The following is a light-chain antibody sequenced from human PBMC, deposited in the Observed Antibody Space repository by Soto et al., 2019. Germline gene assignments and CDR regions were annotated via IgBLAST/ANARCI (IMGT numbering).Light chain of an antibody. CDR3: QVWDSSSDHYV. Sequence: SYELTQPPSVPVAPGKTARITCGGNNIGSKSVHWYQQQPGQAPVLVFYYDGDRPSGILERFSGSNSGDTATLTISRVEAGDEADYYCQVWDSSSDHYVFGTGTKLTVL. V-gene: IGLV3-21*04. J-gene: IGLJ1*01. CDR2: YDG. CDR1: NIGSKS.